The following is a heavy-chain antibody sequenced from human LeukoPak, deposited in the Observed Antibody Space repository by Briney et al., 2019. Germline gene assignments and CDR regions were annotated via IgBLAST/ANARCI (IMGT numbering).Heavy chain of an antibody. CDR3: ARDTAPRAAAGVDY. Sequence: GGSLRLSCAASGFTFSSYWMLWVRQAPGKGLVWVSRINSDGSTTICADSVKGRFTISRDNAKNTLYLQMNSLRAEDTAVYYCARDTAPRAAAGVDYWGQGTLVTVSS. D-gene: IGHD6-13*01. V-gene: IGHV3-74*01. CDR2: INSDGSTT. J-gene: IGHJ4*02. CDR1: GFTFSSYW.